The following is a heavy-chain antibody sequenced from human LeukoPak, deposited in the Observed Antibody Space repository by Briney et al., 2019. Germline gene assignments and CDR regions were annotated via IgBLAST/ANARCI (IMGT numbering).Heavy chain of an antibody. D-gene: IGHD3-22*01. CDR1: GFTFSNYG. Sequence: PGGSLRLSCAASGFTFSNYGMTWVRQAPGKGLEWVSASSGSGDTTYYAASVKGRFTISRDNSKNTLYLEMNSLRAEDTAEYYCAKGGSSAYYPYYFDHWGRGALVTVSS. CDR3: AKGGSSAYYPYYFDH. J-gene: IGHJ4*02. V-gene: IGHV3-23*01. CDR2: SSGSGDTT.